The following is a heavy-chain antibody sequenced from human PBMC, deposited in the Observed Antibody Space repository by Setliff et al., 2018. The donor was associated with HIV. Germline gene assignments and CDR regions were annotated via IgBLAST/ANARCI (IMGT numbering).Heavy chain of an antibody. CDR2: INHSGST. J-gene: IGHJ3*02. V-gene: IGHV4-34*01. CDR3: AREERGWSIRGAFDI. Sequence: SETLSLTCTVSGGSISSYYWSWIRQPPGKGLEWIGEINHSGSTNYNPSLKSRVTISIDTSRKQFSLRLNSVTAADTAIYYCAREERGWSIRGAFDIWGQGTMVTVSS. D-gene: IGHD6-19*01. CDR1: GGSISSYY.